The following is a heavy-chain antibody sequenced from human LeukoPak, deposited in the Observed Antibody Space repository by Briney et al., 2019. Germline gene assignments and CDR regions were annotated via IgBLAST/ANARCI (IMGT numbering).Heavy chain of an antibody. CDR3: ARGWLAETTVVTPYNY. J-gene: IGHJ4*02. V-gene: IGHV1-69*13. D-gene: IGHD4-23*01. CDR1: GGTFSSYA. Sequence: SVKVSCKASGGTFSSYAINWVRQAPGQGLEWMGGIIPIFGTANYAQKFQGRVTITAVESMSTAYMELSSLRSEDTAVYYCARGWLAETTVVTPYNYWGQGTLVAVSS. CDR2: IIPIFGTA.